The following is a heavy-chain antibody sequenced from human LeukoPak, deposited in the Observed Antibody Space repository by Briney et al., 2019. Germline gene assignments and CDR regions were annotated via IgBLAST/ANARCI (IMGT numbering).Heavy chain of an antibody. Sequence: SVKVSCKASGGTFSTYAISWVRQAPGQGLEWMGGIIPIFGTANYAQKFQGRVTITADESTSTAYMDLSSLRSEDTAVYYCASTPTYYDFWSGYYNYMDVWGKGTTVTVSS. V-gene: IGHV1-69*13. CDR3: ASTPTYYDFWSGYYNYMDV. D-gene: IGHD3-3*01. J-gene: IGHJ6*03. CDR1: GGTFSTYA. CDR2: IIPIFGTA.